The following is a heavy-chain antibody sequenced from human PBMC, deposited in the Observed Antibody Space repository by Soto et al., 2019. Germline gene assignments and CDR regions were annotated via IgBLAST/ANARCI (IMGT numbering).Heavy chain of an antibody. J-gene: IGHJ6*03. CDR2: MNPNSGNT. CDR3: ARAAVVVPGLYYMDV. CDR1: GYIFTTND. D-gene: IGHD2-2*01. Sequence: VASVKVSCKASGYIFTTNDINCVRQATGQGLEWMGWMNPNSGNTGYTQKFQGRVTMTRNTSISTAYMELSSLGSEDTAVYYCARAAVVVPGLYYMDVWGKGTTVTVSS. V-gene: IGHV1-8*01.